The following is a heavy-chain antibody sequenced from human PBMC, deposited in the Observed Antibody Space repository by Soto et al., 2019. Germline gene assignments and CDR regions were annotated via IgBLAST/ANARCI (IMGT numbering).Heavy chain of an antibody. CDR3: ARADSGYAHGYYYYGMDV. V-gene: IGHV4-30-2*01. D-gene: IGHD5-12*01. Sequence: SETLSLTCAVSGGSISSGGYSWSWIRQPPGKGLEWIGYIHHSGSTYYNPSLKSRVTISVDRSKNSLYLQMNSLRAEDTAVYYCARADSGYAHGYYYYGMDVWGQGTTVTVSS. CDR1: GGSISSGGYS. CDR2: IHHSGST. J-gene: IGHJ6*02.